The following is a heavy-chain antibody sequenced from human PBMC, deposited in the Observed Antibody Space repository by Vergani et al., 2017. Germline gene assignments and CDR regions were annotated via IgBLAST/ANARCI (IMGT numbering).Heavy chain of an antibody. D-gene: IGHD7-27*01. CDR2: FDPEDGET. CDR1: GYTLTELS. V-gene: IGHV1-24*01. CDR3: ARDMGIEYFDY. J-gene: IGHJ4*02. Sequence: QVQLVQSGAEVKKPGASVKVSCKVSGYTLTELSMHWVRQAPGKGLEWMGGFDPEDGETIYAQKFQGRVTITADESTSTAYMELSSLRSEDTAVYYCARDMGIEYFDYWGQGTLVTVSS.